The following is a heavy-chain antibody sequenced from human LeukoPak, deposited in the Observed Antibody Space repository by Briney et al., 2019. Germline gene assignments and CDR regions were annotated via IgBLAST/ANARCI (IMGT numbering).Heavy chain of an antibody. V-gene: IGHV1-69*05. J-gene: IGHJ4*02. CDR2: IIPIFGTA. CDR3: ARGKLLFGVVTHCDY. Sequence: SVKVSCKASGGTFSSYAISWVRQAPGQGLEWMGGIIPIFGTANYAQKFQGRVTITTDESTSTAYIELRSLRSEDTAVYYCARGKLLFGVVTHCDYWGQGTLVTVSS. CDR1: GGTFSSYA. D-gene: IGHD3-3*01.